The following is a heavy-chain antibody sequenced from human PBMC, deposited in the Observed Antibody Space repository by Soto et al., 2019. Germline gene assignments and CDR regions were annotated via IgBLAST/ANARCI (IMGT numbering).Heavy chain of an antibody. CDR3: ARVTTGDYYSIWFDP. CDR1: GGSISSYY. V-gene: IGHV4-59*01. J-gene: IGHJ5*02. Sequence: SETLSLTCTVSGGSISSYYWSWIRQPPGKGLEWIGYIYYSGSTNYNPSLKSRVTISVDTSKNQFSLKLSSVTAADTAVYYCARVTTGDYYSIWFDPWGQGTLVTVSS. D-gene: IGHD3-10*01. CDR2: IYYSGST.